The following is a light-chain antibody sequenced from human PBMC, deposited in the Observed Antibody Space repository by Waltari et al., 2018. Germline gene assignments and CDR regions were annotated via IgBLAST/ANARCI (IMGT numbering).Light chain of an antibody. CDR1: SSDGGGYNY. J-gene: IGLJ2*01. CDR3: SSYAGSNNLGV. V-gene: IGLV2-8*01. Sequence: QSALTQPPSASGSPGQSVTISCTGTSSDGGGYNYVSWYQQHPGKAPKLMIYEVSKRPSGVPDRVSGSKSGNTASLTVSGLQAEDEADYYCSSYAGSNNLGVFGGGTKLTVL. CDR2: EVS.